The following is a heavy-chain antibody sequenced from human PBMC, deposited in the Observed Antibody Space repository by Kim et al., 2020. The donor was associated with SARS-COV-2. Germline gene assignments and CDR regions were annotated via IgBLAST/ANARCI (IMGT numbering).Heavy chain of an antibody. D-gene: IGHD1-7*01. V-gene: IGHV3-74*01. J-gene: IGHJ4*02. CDR3: ARPISGTNIVED. Sequence: ADSVKVRVTIARDNAKTTLYLQMNRMTAGDTAVYYCARPISGTNIVEDWGQGTLVTVSS.